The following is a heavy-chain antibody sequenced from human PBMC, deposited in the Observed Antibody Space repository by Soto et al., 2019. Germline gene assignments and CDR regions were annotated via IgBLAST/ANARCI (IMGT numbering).Heavy chain of an antibody. CDR3: AKGSDYFDY. J-gene: IGHJ4*02. CDR1: GVTFSNYA. V-gene: IGHV3-23*01. Sequence: SLRLSCTSSGVTFSNYAMSWVRQAPGKGLEWVSAMSDSGTTFYADSVKGRFTISRDNSKNMLYLQMNSLRAEDTAIYYCAKGSDYFDYWGQGTLVTVSS. CDR2: MSDSGTT.